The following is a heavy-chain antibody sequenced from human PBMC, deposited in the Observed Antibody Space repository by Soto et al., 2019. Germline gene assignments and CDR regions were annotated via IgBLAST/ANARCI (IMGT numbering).Heavy chain of an antibody. J-gene: IGHJ4*02. CDR3: ARGVRGPYYFDY. CDR2: IYYSGST. CDR1: GGSIGSGDHY. Sequence: PSDTLSLTSTVSGGSIGSGDHYWSWIRQPPGKGLEWIGYIYYSGSTYYNASLKSRVTISVDTSKNQFSLKLTSVTAADTAVYYCARGVRGPYYFDYWGQGTLVTVSS. D-gene: IGHD1-26*01. V-gene: IGHV4-30-4*02.